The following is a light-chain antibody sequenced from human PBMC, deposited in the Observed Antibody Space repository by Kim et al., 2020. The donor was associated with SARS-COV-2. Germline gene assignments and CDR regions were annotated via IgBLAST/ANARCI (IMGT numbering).Light chain of an antibody. CDR1: TGAVTSGHY. CDR3: LLTYSGARV. Sequence: QAVVTQEPSLTVSPGGTVTLTCGSSTGAVTSGHYPYCFQQKPGQAPRTLIYDTTNKHSWTPARFSGSLLGGKAALTLSGAQPDDEADYYCLLTYSGARVFGGGTQLT. V-gene: IGLV7-46*01. J-gene: IGLJ3*02. CDR2: DTT.